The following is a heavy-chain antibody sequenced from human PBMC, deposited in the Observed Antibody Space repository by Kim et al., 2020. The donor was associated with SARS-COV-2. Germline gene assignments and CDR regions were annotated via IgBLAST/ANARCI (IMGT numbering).Heavy chain of an antibody. CDR3: AKDTYYYYDSSGYYDY. V-gene: IGHV3-23*01. D-gene: IGHD3-22*01. Sequence: GGSLRLSCAASGFTFSSYAMSWVRQAPGKGLEWVSAISGSGGSTYYADSVKGRFTISRDNSKNTLYLQMNSLRAEDTAVYYCAKDTYYYYDSSGYYDYWGQGTLVTVSS. J-gene: IGHJ4*02. CDR1: GFTFSSYA. CDR2: ISGSGGST.